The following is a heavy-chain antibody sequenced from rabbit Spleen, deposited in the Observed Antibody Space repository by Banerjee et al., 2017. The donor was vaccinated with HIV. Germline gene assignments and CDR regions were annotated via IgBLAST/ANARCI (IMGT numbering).Heavy chain of an antibody. J-gene: IGHJ6*01. CDR2: IDTDSSGFT. D-gene: IGHD8-1*01. CDR3: ARDSGSSFSSYGMDL. V-gene: IGHV1S45*01. CDR1: GVSFSFSSY. Sequence: QEQLVESGGGLVQPGASLTLTCTASGVSFSFSSYMCWVRQAPGKGLEWIACIDTDSSGFTYFASWAKGRFTISKTSSATVTLQMTSLTAADTATYFCARDSGSSFSSYGMDLWGPGTLVTVS.